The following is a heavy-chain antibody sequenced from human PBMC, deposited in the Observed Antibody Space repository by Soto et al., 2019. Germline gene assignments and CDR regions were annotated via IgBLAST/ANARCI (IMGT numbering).Heavy chain of an antibody. CDR3: ARTRGQHCNGGNCSFGMDV. CDR1: GYSFNSYW. Sequence: EVQLVQSGAEVKKPGESLRISCKGSGYSFNSYWISWVRQMPGKGLEWMGRIDPSDSYINYNPSFQGHVTISADKSISTACLQWSSLKASDTAMYYWARTRGQHCNGGNCSFGMDVWGQGTTVTVSS. D-gene: IGHD2-15*01. CDR2: IDPSDSYI. J-gene: IGHJ6*02. V-gene: IGHV5-10-1*01.